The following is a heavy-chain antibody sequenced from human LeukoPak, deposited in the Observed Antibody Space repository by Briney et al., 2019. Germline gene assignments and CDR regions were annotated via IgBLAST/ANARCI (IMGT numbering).Heavy chain of an antibody. CDR1: GYTFSSYG. V-gene: IGHV1-18*01. CDR3: ARGRAAGTFWLDY. Sequence: AAVKVSCKASGYTFSSYGISWVRQAPGQGLEWMGWISGNNGNTNYAQRVQGRVTMTTDTSTSTAYMELRSLRSDDTAVYYCARGRAAGTFWLDYWGQGTLVTVSS. J-gene: IGHJ4*02. CDR2: ISGNNGNT. D-gene: IGHD6-13*01.